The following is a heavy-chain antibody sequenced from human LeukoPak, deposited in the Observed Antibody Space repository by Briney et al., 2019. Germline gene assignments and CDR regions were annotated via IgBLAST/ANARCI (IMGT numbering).Heavy chain of an antibody. V-gene: IGHV4-34*01. CDR3: ARLSASVKYCSSTSCQPYYYYYYMDV. CDR2: INHSGST. CDR1: GGSFSGYY. Sequence: SETLSLTCAVYGGSFSGYYWSWIRQPPGKGLEWIGEINHSGSTNCNPSLKSRVTISVDTSKNQFSLKLSSVTAADTAVYYCARLSASVKYCSSTSCQPYYYYYYMDVWGKGTTVTISS. J-gene: IGHJ6*03. D-gene: IGHD2-2*01.